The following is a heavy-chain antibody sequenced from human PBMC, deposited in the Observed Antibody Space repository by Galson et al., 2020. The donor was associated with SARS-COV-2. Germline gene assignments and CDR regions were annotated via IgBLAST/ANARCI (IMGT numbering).Heavy chain of an antibody. CDR2: ISYDGSNK. CDR1: GFGFSNYV. Sequence: GGSLRLSCAASGFGFSNYVIHWVRQAPGKGLEWVAVISYDGSNKYYADSVKGRFTISRDNSENMLYLQMQSLRLEDTAVYYCARGPDRGGSPISGGGRYYYYMDVWGKGTTVTVSS. D-gene: IGHD3-16*01. CDR3: ARGPDRGGSPISGGGRYYYYMDV. V-gene: IGHV3-30-3*01. J-gene: IGHJ6*03.